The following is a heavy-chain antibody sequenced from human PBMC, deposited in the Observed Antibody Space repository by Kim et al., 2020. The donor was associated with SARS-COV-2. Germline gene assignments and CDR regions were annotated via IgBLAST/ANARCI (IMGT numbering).Heavy chain of an antibody. CDR2: ISYDGSNK. CDR3: AKDLSYYGSGTPHLPEDY. Sequence: GGSLRLSCAASGFTFSSYGMHWVRQAPGKGLEWVAVISYDGSNKYYADSVKGRFTISRDNSKNTLYLQMNSLRAEDTAVYYCAKDLSYYGSGTPHLPEDYWGQGTLVTVSS. D-gene: IGHD3-10*01. J-gene: IGHJ4*02. CDR1: GFTFSSYG. V-gene: IGHV3-30*18.